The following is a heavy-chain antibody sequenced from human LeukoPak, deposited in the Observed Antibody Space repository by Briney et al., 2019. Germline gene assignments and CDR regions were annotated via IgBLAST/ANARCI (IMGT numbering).Heavy chain of an antibody. CDR1: GYTFTGDY. CDR3: ARVGYCSSTSCSYFDY. CDR2: INPNSGGT. Sequence: ASVKVSCKASGYTFTGDYMHWVRQAPGQGLEWMGWINPNSGGTNYAQKFQGRVTMTRDTSISTAYMELSRLRSDDTAVYYCARVGYCSSTSCSYFDYWGQGTLVTVSS. J-gene: IGHJ4*02. V-gene: IGHV1-2*02. D-gene: IGHD2-2*01.